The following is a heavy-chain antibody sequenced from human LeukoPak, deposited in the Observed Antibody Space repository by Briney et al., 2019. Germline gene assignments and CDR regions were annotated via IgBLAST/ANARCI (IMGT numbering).Heavy chain of an antibody. CDR1: GFTFSSYE. Sequence: PGGSLRLSCAASGFTFSSYEMNWVRQAPGKGLEWVSYISSSGSTIYYADSVKGRFSISRDNSKNTVYLQMNNLRADDTAVYYCARDPGVVAFHYLDYWGQGTLVTVSS. CDR3: ARDPGVVAFHYLDY. J-gene: IGHJ4*02. CDR2: ISSSGSTI. V-gene: IGHV3-48*03. D-gene: IGHD3-3*01.